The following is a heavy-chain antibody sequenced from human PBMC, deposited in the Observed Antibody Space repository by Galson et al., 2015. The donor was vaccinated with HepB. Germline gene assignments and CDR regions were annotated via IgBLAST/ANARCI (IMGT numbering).Heavy chain of an antibody. CDR2: ISYDGSNK. J-gene: IGHJ6*02. CDR1: GFTFSSYA. D-gene: IGHD1-7*01. V-gene: IGHV3-30*04. CDR3: ARVRRNYQMGYYGMDV. Sequence: LRLSCAASGFTFSSYAMHWVRPAPGKGLEWVAVISYDGSNKYYADSVKGRFTISRDNSKNTLYLQMNSLRAEDTAVYYCARVRRNYQMGYYGMDVWGQGTTVTVSS.